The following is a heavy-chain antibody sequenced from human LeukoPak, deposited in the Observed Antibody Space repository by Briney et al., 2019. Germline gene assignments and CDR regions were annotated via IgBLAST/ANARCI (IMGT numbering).Heavy chain of an antibody. J-gene: IGHJ1*01. CDR1: GYTFTGYY. CDR2: INPNSGGT. CDR3: AREAIDFWSGYYQPLKYFQH. D-gene: IGHD3-3*01. Sequence: GASVKVSSKASGYTFTGYYMHWVRQAPGQGLEWMGRINPNSGGTNYAQKFQGRVTMTRDTSIGTAYMELSRLRSDDTAVYYCAREAIDFWSGYYQPLKYFQHWGQGTLVPVSS. V-gene: IGHV1-2*06.